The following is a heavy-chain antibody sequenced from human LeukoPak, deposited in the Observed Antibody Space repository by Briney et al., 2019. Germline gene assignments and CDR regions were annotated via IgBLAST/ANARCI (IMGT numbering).Heavy chain of an antibody. CDR3: ARDPRRLDV. CDR2: ISSSSTTI. CDR1: GFTFSSYA. V-gene: IGHV3-48*04. Sequence: GGSLRLSCAASGFTFSSYAMSWVRQAPGKGLEWVSYISSSSTTISYADSVKGRFTISRDNAKNSLYLQMNSLRAEDTAVYYCARDPRRLDVWGKGTTVTVSS. J-gene: IGHJ6*04.